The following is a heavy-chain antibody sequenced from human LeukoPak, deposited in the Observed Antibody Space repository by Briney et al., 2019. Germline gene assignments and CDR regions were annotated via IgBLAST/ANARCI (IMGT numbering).Heavy chain of an antibody. CDR1: SYSINSNYY. J-gene: IGHJ4*02. CDR2: IYHTGST. V-gene: IGHV4-38-2*02. D-gene: IGHD6-19*01. Sequence: PSETLSLICSVSSYSINSNYYWGWIRQSPGEGLEWIGSIYHTGSTYYNPSLKSRVTISLDASNKQFSLRLSSVTAADTAVYYCARGSHPVTGTLGGYFDPWGQGTLVTVSS. CDR3: ARGSHPVTGTLGGYFDP.